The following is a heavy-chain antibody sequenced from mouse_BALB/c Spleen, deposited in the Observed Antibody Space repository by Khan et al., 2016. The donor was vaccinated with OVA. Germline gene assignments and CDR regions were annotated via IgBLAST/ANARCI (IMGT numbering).Heavy chain of an antibody. J-gene: IGHJ3*01. CDR2: INPSNGYT. V-gene: IGHV1-4*01. Sequence: QVQLKQSGAELARPGASVKMSCKASGYTFTSYTIHWIKMRPGKGLEWIGYINPSNGYTNYNQKFKDKATLTADKSSTTAYMQLSSLTSDDSAVYNWVRGGAYYSDGGWFAYWGLGTLVTVSA. CDR3: VRGGAYYSDGGWFAY. CDR1: GYTFTSYT. D-gene: IGHD2-12*01.